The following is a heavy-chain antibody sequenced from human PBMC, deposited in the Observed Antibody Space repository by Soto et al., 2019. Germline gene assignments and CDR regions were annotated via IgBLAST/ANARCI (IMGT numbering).Heavy chain of an antibody. D-gene: IGHD3-10*02. CDR2: INAGNGNT. CDR1: GYTFTVYV. J-gene: IGHJ5*02. V-gene: IGHV1-3*01. CDR3: AREGDVTWFDP. Sequence: ASVKVSWKASGYTFTVYVMRWRRQAPGQRLEWMGWINAGNGNTKYSQKFQGRVTITRDTSASTAYMELSSLRSEDTAVYYCAREGDVTWFDPWGQGTLVTVSS.